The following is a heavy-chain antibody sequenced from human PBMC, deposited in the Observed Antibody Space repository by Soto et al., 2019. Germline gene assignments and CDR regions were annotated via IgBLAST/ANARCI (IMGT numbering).Heavy chain of an antibody. CDR3: VCHEEGAFDY. CDR2: VFYSEST. D-gene: IGHD3-16*01. V-gene: IGHV4-39*01. CDR1: NGSTSSRSFY. Sequence: QPQLQESGPGLVKPSETLSLTCTVSNGSTSSRSFYWGWIRQPPGKGLEWIGHVFYSESTFYNPSLRSRVTIPVHTSDNRFFLNMRSVTAADTAIYYCVCHEEGAFDYWGPGTLVSVSS. J-gene: IGHJ4*02.